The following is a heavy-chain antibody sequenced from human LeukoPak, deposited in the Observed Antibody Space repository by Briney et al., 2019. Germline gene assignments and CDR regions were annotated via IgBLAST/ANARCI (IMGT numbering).Heavy chain of an antibody. D-gene: IGHD6-13*01. CDR2: IYYSGNT. CDR3: ARRHNNSWYFDF. V-gene: IGHV4-39*01. CDR1: GGSISSSSFY. J-gene: IGHJ4*02. Sequence: SETLSLTCTVSGGSISSSSFYWGWIRQPPGKGLEWIGSIYYSGNTYYNPSLKSRVTISVDTSKTQCSLNLSSVTAADTAVYYCARRHNNSWYFDFWGQGTLVTVSS.